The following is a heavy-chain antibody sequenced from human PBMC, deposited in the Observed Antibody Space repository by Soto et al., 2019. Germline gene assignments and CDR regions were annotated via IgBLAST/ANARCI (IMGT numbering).Heavy chain of an antibody. CDR1: GYTFTSYY. V-gene: IGHV1-46*03. J-gene: IGHJ6*03. D-gene: IGHD6-13*01. CDR3: AGPRIAAASRGYYYYYMDV. Sequence: GASVKVSCKASGYTFTSYYLHWVRQAPGQGLERMGIINPSGGSTSYAQKYQGRVTMTRDTSTSTVYMELSSLRSEDTAVYYCAGPRIAAASRGYYYYYMDVWGKGTTVTVSS. CDR2: INPSGGST.